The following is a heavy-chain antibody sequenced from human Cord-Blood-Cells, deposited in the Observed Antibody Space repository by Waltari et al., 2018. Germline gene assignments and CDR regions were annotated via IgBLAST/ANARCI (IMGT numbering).Heavy chain of an antibody. CDR2: IYYSGST. D-gene: IGHD6-6*01. CDR1: GGSISSSSYY. Sequence: QLQLQESGPGLVKPSETLSLTCTVSGGSISSSSYYWGWIRQPPGKGLECIGSIYYSGSTYYNPSLKSRVTISVDTSKNQFSLKLSSVTAADKAVYYCAGLPPGGSSDYWGQGTLVTVSS. CDR3: AGLPPGGSSDY. J-gene: IGHJ4*02. V-gene: IGHV4-39*01.